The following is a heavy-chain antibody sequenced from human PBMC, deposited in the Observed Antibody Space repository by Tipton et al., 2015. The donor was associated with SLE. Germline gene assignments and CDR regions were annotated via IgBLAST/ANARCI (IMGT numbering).Heavy chain of an antibody. CDR3: ARRVAYNGYDWYFDL. V-gene: IGHV4-38-2*01. J-gene: IGHJ2*01. CDR1: GYSISSGYY. Sequence: TLSLTCAVSGYSISSGYYWGWIRQPPGKGLEWIGSIYYSGSTYYNPSLKSRVTISVDTSKNQFSLKLSSVTAADTAVYYCARRVAYNGYDWYFDLWGRGTLVTVSS. D-gene: IGHD5-12*01. CDR2: IYYSGST.